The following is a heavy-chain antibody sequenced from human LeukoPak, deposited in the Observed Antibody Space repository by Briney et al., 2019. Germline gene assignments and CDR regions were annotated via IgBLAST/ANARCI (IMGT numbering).Heavy chain of an antibody. CDR2: ISGSDRST. CDR3: ARDRGIHLENWFDP. V-gene: IGHV3-23*01. CDR1: GFTFSTYA. D-gene: IGHD3-10*01. J-gene: IGHJ5*02. Sequence: QPGGSLRLSCAASGFTFSTYAMSWVRQAPGKGLEWVSGISGSDRSTYYADSVKGRFTISRDNSKNTVYLQMNSLRAEDTAVYYCARDRGIHLENWFDPWGQGTLVTVSS.